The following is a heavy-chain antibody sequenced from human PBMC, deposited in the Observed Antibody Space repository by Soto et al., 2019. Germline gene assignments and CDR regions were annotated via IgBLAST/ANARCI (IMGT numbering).Heavy chain of an antibody. Sequence: QVQLVQSGAEVKKPGASVKVSCKASGYTFTNYDINWVRQPTGQGLEWMGWMDPDSGDTRYAQEFHGRVTMTRDTSISTAYMELSSLRSEDTAVYYCARGRRDFYDSGDWVPLAYLGQGTLVIVSS. J-gene: IGHJ4*02. CDR2: MDPDSGDT. CDR1: GYTFTNYD. D-gene: IGHD3-22*01. CDR3: ARGRRDFYDSGDWVPLAY. V-gene: IGHV1-8*01.